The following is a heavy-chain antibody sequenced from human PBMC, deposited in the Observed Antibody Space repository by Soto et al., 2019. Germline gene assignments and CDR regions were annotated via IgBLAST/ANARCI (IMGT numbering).Heavy chain of an antibody. CDR2: MYHSGST. CDR1: GGSITTYY. Sequence: PSETLSLTCTVSGGSITTYYWSWIRQPPGKGLEWIGYMYHSGSTNYNLSLKSRVTISVDRTKNQYSLNLSSVTAADTAVYYCARVIAPIAARPFDYWGQGTLVTVSS. V-gene: IGHV4-59*12. J-gene: IGHJ4*02. CDR3: ARVIAPIAARPFDY. D-gene: IGHD6-6*01.